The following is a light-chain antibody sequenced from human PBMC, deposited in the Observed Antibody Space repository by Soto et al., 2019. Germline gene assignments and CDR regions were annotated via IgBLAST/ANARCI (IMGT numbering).Light chain of an antibody. CDR2: LGS. Sequence: DIVMTQSPLSLSVTPGEPASISCRSSQSLLHTSGDNYLDWYLQRPGQSPQLLIYLGSKRASGVSDRFSGSGSGTRFTLRISRVEAEDVGVYYCMQAVYTRTFGPGTKVDIK. CDR3: MQAVYTRT. V-gene: IGKV2-28*01. J-gene: IGKJ1*01. CDR1: QSLLHTSGDNY.